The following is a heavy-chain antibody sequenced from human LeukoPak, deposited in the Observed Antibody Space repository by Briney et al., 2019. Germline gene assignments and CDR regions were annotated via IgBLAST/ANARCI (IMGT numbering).Heavy chain of an antibody. D-gene: IGHD3-22*01. CDR1: GGSISSSSYY. CDR3: ARDSSGSSP. CDR2: IYYSGST. V-gene: IGHV4-39*07. Sequence: SETLSLTCTVSGGSISSSSYYWGWIRQPPGKGLEWIGSIYYSGSTYYNPSLKSRVTISVDTSKNQFSLKLSSVTAADTAVYYCARDSSGSSPWGQGTLVTVSS. J-gene: IGHJ4*02.